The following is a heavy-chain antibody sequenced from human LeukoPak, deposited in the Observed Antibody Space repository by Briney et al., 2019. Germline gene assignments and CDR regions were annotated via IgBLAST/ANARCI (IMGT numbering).Heavy chain of an antibody. D-gene: IGHD2-8*01. CDR3: ARGGVAGGFDL. V-gene: IGHV3-74*01. J-gene: IGHJ3*01. CDR1: GFTFSTYL. CDR2: IYSDGSTT. Sequence: SGGSLRLSCAASGFTFSTYLMPWVRQAPGKGPVWVSGIYSDGSTTSFADSVKGRFTISRDNAKNTLYLQMNSLRADDTAVYYCARGGVAGGFDLWGQGTMVTVSS.